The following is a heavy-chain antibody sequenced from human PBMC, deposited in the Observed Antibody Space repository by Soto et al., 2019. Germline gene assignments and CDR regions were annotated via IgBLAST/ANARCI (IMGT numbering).Heavy chain of an antibody. D-gene: IGHD3-16*02. CDR2: IWNDGNNK. Sequence: QVHLVESGGGVVQPGRSLRLSCAASGFIFSSYGMHWVRQAPGKGLEWVAVIWNDGNNKYYADSVKGRFTISRDNSKNTLFLQVDSLRAEDTAVYYCARSRFYGSGSYRSLDYWGQGSLVTVSS. V-gene: IGHV3-33*01. CDR1: GFIFSSYG. CDR3: ARSRFYGSGSYRSLDY. J-gene: IGHJ4*02.